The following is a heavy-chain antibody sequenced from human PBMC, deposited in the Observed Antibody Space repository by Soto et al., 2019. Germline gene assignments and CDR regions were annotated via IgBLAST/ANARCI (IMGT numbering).Heavy chain of an antibody. Sequence: EVQLVQSGAEVKKPGESLRISCKGSGYSFTSYWISWVRQMPGKGLEWMGRIDPSDSYTNYSPSFQGHVTISADKSISTAYLQWSSLKASDTAMYYCARHRRATAMVWCLDYWGQGTLVTVSS. D-gene: IGHD5-18*01. CDR2: IDPSDSYT. J-gene: IGHJ4*02. CDR1: GYSFTSYW. CDR3: ARHRRATAMVWCLDY. V-gene: IGHV5-10-1*03.